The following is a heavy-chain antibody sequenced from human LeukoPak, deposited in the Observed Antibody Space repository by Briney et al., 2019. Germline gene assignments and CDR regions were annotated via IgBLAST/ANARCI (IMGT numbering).Heavy chain of an antibody. Sequence: ASVTVSCKASGYTFTGYLIHWVRQAPGQGLEYMGWINPNTGATEYALKFRGRVTMIRDTSTSTASMELSRLRSDDTAVYFCGRDLSTSATWELDHWGQGTLVTVSS. V-gene: IGHV1-2*02. J-gene: IGHJ4*02. CDR3: GRDLSTSATWELDH. CDR2: INPNTGAT. CDR1: GYTFTGYL. D-gene: IGHD6-25*01.